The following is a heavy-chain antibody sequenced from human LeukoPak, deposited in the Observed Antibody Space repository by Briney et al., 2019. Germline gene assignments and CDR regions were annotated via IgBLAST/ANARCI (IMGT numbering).Heavy chain of an antibody. Sequence: ASVKVSCKASGYTFTSYYIHWVRQAPGQGLEWMGVINVSGGGTIYAQRFQCRVTMTRDTSTSTVYMELSSLRSDDTAVYYCARAENSGSLRVLFDYWGQGTLVTVSS. CDR3: ARAENSGSLRVLFDY. D-gene: IGHD1-26*01. V-gene: IGHV1-46*01. CDR2: INVSGGGT. CDR1: GYTFTSYY. J-gene: IGHJ4*02.